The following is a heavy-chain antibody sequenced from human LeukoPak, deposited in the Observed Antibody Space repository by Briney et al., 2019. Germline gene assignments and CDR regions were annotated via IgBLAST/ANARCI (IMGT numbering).Heavy chain of an antibody. CDR1: GYTFTIFG. V-gene: IGHV1-18*01. D-gene: IGHD5-18*01. Sequence: ASVTVSFKASGYTFTIFGISWVRQAPGQGLEWMGWISAYNGNTKSAQKFQGRVIMTTDTSTNTAYMELRSLRSDDTAVFYCVRDLGVDTSMIFFDYWGQGTLVTVSS. CDR3: VRDLGVDTSMIFFDY. CDR2: ISAYNGNT. J-gene: IGHJ4*02.